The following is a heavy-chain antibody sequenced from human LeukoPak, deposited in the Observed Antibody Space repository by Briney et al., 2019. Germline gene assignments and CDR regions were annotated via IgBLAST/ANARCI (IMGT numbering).Heavy chain of an antibody. CDR3: ATYTNWVAGDV. D-gene: IGHD1-1*01. J-gene: IGHJ6*02. V-gene: IGHV3-7*01. CDR1: GFTFSKSW. Sequence: GGSLRLSCAASGFTFSKSWMSWVRQAPEQGLEWVAAIQDDGSVKDYVDSVKGRFTISRDNAKNSLYLQMNSLRAEDTAVYYCATYTNWVAGDVWGQGTTVTVS. CDR2: IQDDGSVK.